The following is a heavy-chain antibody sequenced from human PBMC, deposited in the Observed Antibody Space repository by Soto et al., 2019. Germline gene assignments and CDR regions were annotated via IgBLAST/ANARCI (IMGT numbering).Heavy chain of an antibody. Sequence: ASVKVSCKVSGYTLTELSMHWVRQAPGNGLEWMGGFDPEDGETIYAQKFQGRVTMTEDTSTDTAYMELSSLRSEDTAVYYCATDMITMVRGVIYYYYGMDVWGQGTTVTVSS. V-gene: IGHV1-24*01. CDR3: ATDMITMVRGVIYYYYGMDV. CDR2: FDPEDGET. J-gene: IGHJ6*02. D-gene: IGHD3-10*01. CDR1: GYTLTELS.